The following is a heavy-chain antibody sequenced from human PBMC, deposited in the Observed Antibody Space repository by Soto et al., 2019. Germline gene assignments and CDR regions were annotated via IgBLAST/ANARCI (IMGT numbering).Heavy chain of an antibody. CDR1: GYTFSTYG. Sequence: QVQLVQSGPEVRKPGASVKVSCKASGYTFSTYGISWMRQAPGQGLEWMAWISAYNGHTAYAQKVQGRVTMTTDTPTSTAYMELGSLRSDDPAVYYCARVLSGYATAQCDHWGQGTPVTPSS. D-gene: IGHD5-12*01. CDR3: ARVLSGYATAQCDH. J-gene: IGHJ4*02. CDR2: ISAYNGHT. V-gene: IGHV1-18*01.